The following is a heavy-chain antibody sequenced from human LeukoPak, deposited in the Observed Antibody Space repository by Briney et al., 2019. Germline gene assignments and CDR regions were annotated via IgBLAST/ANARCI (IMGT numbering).Heavy chain of an antibody. Sequence: GGSLRLSCAASGFTFSSYAMTWVRQAPGKGLEWVSGIGASGGSTYYADSVKGRFTISRDNSKNTLYLQMNSLRTEDTAVYYCAKAEGYDILTGLDYWGQGTLVTVSS. J-gene: IGHJ4*02. D-gene: IGHD3-9*01. CDR2: IGASGGST. CDR3: AKAEGYDILTGLDY. V-gene: IGHV3-23*01. CDR1: GFTFSSYA.